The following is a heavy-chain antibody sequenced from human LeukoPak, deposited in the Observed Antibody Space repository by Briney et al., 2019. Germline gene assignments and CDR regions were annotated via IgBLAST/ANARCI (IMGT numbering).Heavy chain of an antibody. CDR2: ISGSGGST. CDR3: EKDPPSYDISSFES. Sequence: GGSLRLPCAASGFTFRNYAMSWVRQAPGKGLEWVSAISGSGGSTYYADSVKGRFTISRDNSKNTLYLQVNSLRAEDTAVYYCEKDPPSYDISSFESWGQGTLVTVSS. D-gene: IGHD3-9*01. V-gene: IGHV3-23*01. J-gene: IGHJ4*02. CDR1: GFTFRNYA.